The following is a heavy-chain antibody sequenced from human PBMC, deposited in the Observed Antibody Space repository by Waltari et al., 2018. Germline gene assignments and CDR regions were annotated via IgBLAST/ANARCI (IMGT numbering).Heavy chain of an antibody. Sequence: QLQLQESGPGLVKPSETLSLTCTVSGGSISSSSYYWGWIRQPPGKGLEWIGSIYYSGSTYYNPSLKSRVTISVDTSKNQFSLKLSSVTAADTAVYYCARQRSSSSVYYYYYYGMDVWGQGTTVTVSS. CDR1: GGSISSSSYY. CDR3: ARQRSSSSVYYYYYYGMDV. V-gene: IGHV4-39*01. D-gene: IGHD6-6*01. J-gene: IGHJ6*02. CDR2: IYYSGST.